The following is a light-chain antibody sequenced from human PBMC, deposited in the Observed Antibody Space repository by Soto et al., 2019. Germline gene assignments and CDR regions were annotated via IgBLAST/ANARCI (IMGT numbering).Light chain of an antibody. J-gene: IGLJ2*01. CDR2: EVD. CDR3: SSYGGSNNLV. V-gene: IGLV2-8*01. Sequence: QSALTQPPSASGSPGQSVTISSTDYNYVSWYQQHPGKAPKLMIYEVDKRPSGVPDRFSGSKSGNTASLTVSGLQAEDEADYYCSSYGGSNNLVFGGGTQLTVL. CDR1: YNY.